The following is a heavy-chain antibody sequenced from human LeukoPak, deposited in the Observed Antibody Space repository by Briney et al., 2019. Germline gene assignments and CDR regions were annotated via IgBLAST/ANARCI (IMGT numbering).Heavy chain of an antibody. Sequence: PGGSLRLSCAASGFTFSSYAMSWVRQAPGKGLEWFSAISGSGGSTYYADSVKGRFTISRDNSKNTLYLQMNGLRAEDTAVYYCAKDLYCSGGSCYRTVTDAFDIWGQGTMVTASS. V-gene: IGHV3-23*01. CDR2: ISGSGGST. CDR1: GFTFSSYA. J-gene: IGHJ3*02. D-gene: IGHD2-15*01. CDR3: AKDLYCSGGSCYRTVTDAFDI.